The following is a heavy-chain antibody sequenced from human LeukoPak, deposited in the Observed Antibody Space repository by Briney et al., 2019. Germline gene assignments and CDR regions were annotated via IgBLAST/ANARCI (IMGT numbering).Heavy chain of an antibody. Sequence: SQTLSLTCTVSGGSISSGGYYWSWIRQHPGKGLEWIGYIYYSGSTYYNQSLKSRLTISVDTSKNQFSLKLSSVTAADTAVYYCARSGLSATGEFDYWGQGTLVTVSS. D-gene: IGHD4-17*01. CDR3: ARSGLSATGEFDY. CDR2: IYYSGST. CDR1: GGSISSGGYY. V-gene: IGHV4-31*03. J-gene: IGHJ4*02.